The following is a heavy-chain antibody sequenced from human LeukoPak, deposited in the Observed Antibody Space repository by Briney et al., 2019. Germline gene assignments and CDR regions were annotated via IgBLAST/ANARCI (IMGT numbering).Heavy chain of an antibody. J-gene: IGHJ4*02. D-gene: IGHD6-19*01. V-gene: IGHV3-21*01. Sequence: GGSLRLSCAASGFTFSSYSMNWVRQAPGKGLEWVSSISSSSYIYYADSVKGRFTISRDNAKNSLYLQMNSLRAEDTAVYYCARDFSGYSSGWYPFDYWGQGTLVTVSS. CDR3: ARDFSGYSSGWYPFDY. CDR2: ISSSSYI. CDR1: GFTFSSYS.